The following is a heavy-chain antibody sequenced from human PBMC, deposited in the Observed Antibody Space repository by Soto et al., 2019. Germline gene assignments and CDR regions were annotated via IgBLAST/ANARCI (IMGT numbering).Heavy chain of an antibody. J-gene: IGHJ3*02. CDR2: ISDGGDLT. CDR3: ARRVIGSSRAFDI. CDR1: GFAFSRHP. D-gene: IGHD3-10*01. V-gene: IGHV3-23*01. Sequence: PGGSLRLSCAASGFAFSRHPMSWFRQAPEKGLEWVAGISDGGDLTYNADSVRGRFTISRDNSRNTLYLQMNSLRAEDTAVYYCARRVIGSSRAFDIWGQGTMVTVSS.